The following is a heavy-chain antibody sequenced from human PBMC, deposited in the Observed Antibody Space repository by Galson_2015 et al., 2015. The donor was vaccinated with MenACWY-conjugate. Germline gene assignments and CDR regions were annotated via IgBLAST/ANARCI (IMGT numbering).Heavy chain of an antibody. J-gene: IGHJ4*02. Sequence: FLRLSCAASGFTFSSYAMSWVRQAPGKGLEWVSTISSSGGSTYYSDSVKGRFTISRDNSKNTLYLQMNSLRAEDTAVYYCARGGATRLWYFDYWGQGTLVTVSS. D-gene: IGHD1-26*01. V-gene: IGHV3-23*01. CDR1: GFTFSSYA. CDR3: ARGGATRLWYFDY. CDR2: ISSSGGST.